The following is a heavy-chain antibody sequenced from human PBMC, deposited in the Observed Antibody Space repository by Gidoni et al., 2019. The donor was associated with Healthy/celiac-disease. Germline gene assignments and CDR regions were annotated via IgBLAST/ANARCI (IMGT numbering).Heavy chain of an antibody. CDR2: KKQDGSEK. V-gene: IGHV3-7*01. D-gene: IGHD3-22*01. CDR1: GFTFSSYW. J-gene: IGHJ3*02. CDR3: ARDAKNPFYYDSSGYQFDI. Sequence: EVQLVVSGGGLVQPGGSLRLSCAASGFTFSSYWMSWVSQAPGKGLEWVAKKKQDGSEKYYVDSVKGRFTISRDNAKNSLYLQMNSLRAEDTAVYYCARDAKNPFYYDSSGYQFDIWGQGTMVTVSS.